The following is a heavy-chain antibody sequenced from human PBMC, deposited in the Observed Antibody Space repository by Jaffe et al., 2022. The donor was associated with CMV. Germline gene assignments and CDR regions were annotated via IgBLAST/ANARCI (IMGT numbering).Heavy chain of an antibody. CDR3: ARSGTIFGVVDYYYYYGMDV. Sequence: QVQLVQSGAEVKKPGASVKVSCKASGYTFTGYYMHWVRQAPGQGLEWMGWINPNSGGTNYAQKFQGRVTMTRDTSISTAYMELSRLRSDDTAVYYCARSGTIFGVVDYYYYYGMDVWGQGTTVTVSS. D-gene: IGHD3-3*01. J-gene: IGHJ6*02. V-gene: IGHV1-2*02. CDR1: GYTFTGYY. CDR2: INPNSGGT.